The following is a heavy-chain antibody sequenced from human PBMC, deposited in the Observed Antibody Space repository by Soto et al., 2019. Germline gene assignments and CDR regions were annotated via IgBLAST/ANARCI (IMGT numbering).Heavy chain of an antibody. CDR2: INPSGGST. CDR3: AVDIVVVPAADRGDAFDI. V-gene: IGHV1-46*01. D-gene: IGHD2-2*01. Sequence: ASVKVSCKASGYTFTSYYMHWVRQAPGQGLEWMGIINPSGGSTSYAQKFQGRVTMTRDTSTSTVYMELSSLGSEDTAVYYCAVDIVVVPAADRGDAFDIWGQGTMVTVSS. CDR1: GYTFTSYY. J-gene: IGHJ3*02.